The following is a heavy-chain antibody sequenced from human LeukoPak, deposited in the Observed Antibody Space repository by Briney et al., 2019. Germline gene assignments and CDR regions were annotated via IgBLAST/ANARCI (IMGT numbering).Heavy chain of an antibody. CDR1: GGSISSSSYY. CDR2: IYYSGST. Sequence: SETLSLTCTVSGGSISSSSYYWGWIRQPPGKGLEWIGSIYYSGSTYYNPSLKSRVTISVDTSKNQFSLKLSSVTAADTAVYYCTRHGGYYFDYWGQGSLVPSPQ. J-gene: IGHJ4*02. V-gene: IGHV4-39*01. CDR3: TRHGGYYFDY. D-gene: IGHD3-16*01.